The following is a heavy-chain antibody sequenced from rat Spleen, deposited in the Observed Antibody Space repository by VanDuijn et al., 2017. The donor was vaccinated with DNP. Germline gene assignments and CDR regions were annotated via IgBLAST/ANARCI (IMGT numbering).Heavy chain of an antibody. D-gene: IGHD1-10*01. CDR2: ISYDGSRT. V-gene: IGHV5-17*01. CDR3: TRQEQPYYAMDA. CDR1: GFTFSDYA. Sequence: EVQLVESGGGLVQPGRSLKLSCAASGFTFSDYAMAWVRQAPKKGLEWVATISYDGSRTYYRDSVKGRFTISRDNAKSTLYLQIDSLRSADTATYYCTRQEQPYYAMDAWGQGTSVTVSS. J-gene: IGHJ4*01.